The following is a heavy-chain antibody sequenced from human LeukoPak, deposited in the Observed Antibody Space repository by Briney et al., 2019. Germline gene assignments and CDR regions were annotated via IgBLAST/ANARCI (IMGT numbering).Heavy chain of an antibody. CDR3: AREPPPRIAAAVSYYYYGMDV. CDR1: GFTVSSNY. J-gene: IGHJ6*02. Sequence: GGSLRLSCAASGFTVSSNYMSWVRQAPGKGLEWVSVIYSGGSTYYADSVKGRFTISRDNSKNTLYLQMNSLRAEDTAVYYCAREPPPRIAAAVSYYYYGMDVWGQGTTVTVSS. V-gene: IGHV3-66*01. CDR2: IYSGGST. D-gene: IGHD6-13*01.